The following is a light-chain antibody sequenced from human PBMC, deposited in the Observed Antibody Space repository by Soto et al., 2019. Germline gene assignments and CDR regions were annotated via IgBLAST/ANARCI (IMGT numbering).Light chain of an antibody. J-gene: IGKJ5*01. V-gene: IGKV3-15*01. CDR1: QSVNSN. CDR3: QQYSKWPIT. CDR2: GIS. Sequence: EMVMTHSPAILSVSPCECAALSCSAGQSVNSNYLAWYQQHPGQPPRLLIYGISTRATGIPARFSGSGSGTEFSLTISSLQSEDFAVYYCQQYSKWPITFGQGTRLEIK.